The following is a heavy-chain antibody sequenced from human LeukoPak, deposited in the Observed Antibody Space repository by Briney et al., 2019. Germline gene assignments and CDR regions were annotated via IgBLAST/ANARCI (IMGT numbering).Heavy chain of an antibody. D-gene: IGHD3-10*01. Sequence: SETLSLXCAVYGGSFSGYYWSWIRQPPGKGLEWIGEINHSGSTNYNPSLKSRVTISVDTSKNQFSLKLSSVTAADTAVYYCAREGTMVRGVRPSRYMDVWGKGTTVTVSS. J-gene: IGHJ6*03. CDR1: GGSFSGYY. V-gene: IGHV4-34*01. CDR3: AREGTMVRGVRPSRYMDV. CDR2: INHSGST.